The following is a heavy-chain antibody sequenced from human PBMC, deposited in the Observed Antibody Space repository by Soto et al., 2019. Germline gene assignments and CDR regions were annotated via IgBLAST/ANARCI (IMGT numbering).Heavy chain of an antibody. Sequence: QVQLVQSGAEVKKPGSSVKVSCKASGGTFSSYAISWVRQAPGQGLEWMGGIIPIFGTANYAQKFQGRVTITADESTSTAYMELSSLRSEDTAVYHCAKIRGYYDSASRWDAFGIWGQGTMVTVSS. D-gene: IGHD3-10*01. CDR3: AKIRGYYDSASRWDAFGI. CDR1: GGTFSSYA. CDR2: IIPIFGTA. V-gene: IGHV1-69*01. J-gene: IGHJ3*02.